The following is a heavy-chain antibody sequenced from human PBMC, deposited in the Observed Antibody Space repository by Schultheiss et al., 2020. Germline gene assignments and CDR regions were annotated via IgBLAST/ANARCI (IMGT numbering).Heavy chain of an antibody. J-gene: IGHJ6*03. Sequence: SETLSLTCTVSGGSISSSYYWSWIRQPPGKGLEWIGYIYYSGSTNYNPSLKSRVTISVDTSKNQFSLKLSSVTAADTAVYYCARQDSYYYMDVWGKGTTVTVSS. V-gene: IGHV4-59*08. CDR1: GGSISSSYY. CDR2: IYYSGST. CDR3: ARQDSYYYMDV.